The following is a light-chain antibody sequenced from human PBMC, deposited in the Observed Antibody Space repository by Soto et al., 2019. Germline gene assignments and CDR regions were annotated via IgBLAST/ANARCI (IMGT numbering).Light chain of an antibody. J-gene: IGLJ2*01. V-gene: IGLV7-46*01. CDR2: DTK. CDR3: LLSYTGA. Sequence: QTVVTQEPSLTVSPGGTVTLTCGSSTGAVSSGHYPYWLQQRPGPVPRTLISDTKNKHSWTPVRFSGSLLGGKAALTLSDAHPEDEPEYYYLLSYTGAFGGGTKVTVL. CDR1: TGAVSSGHY.